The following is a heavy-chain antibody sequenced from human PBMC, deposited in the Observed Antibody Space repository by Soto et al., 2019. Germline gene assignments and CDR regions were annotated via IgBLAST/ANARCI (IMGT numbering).Heavy chain of an antibody. CDR3: ARDDGWNYRYYDMEV. CDR1: GDTFSSYS. V-gene: IGHV1-69*01. D-gene: IGHD1-7*01. J-gene: IGHJ6*02. Sequence: QVQLVQSGAEVKKPGSSVKVSCKASGDTFSSYSITWVRQAPGQGLEWMGGIIPVFGSANYAQKFQGRVTITEDESTRTAYMELNSLRSQDTAVYFCARDDGWNYRYYDMEVWGPGTTVTVSS. CDR2: IIPVFGSA.